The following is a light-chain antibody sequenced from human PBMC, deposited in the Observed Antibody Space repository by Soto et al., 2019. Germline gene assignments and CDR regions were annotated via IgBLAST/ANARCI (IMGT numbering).Light chain of an antibody. CDR3: LQDYNYPPA. CDR2: AAS. Sequence: AIQMTQSASALSETVLDRVTITCLASQGIRNDLGWYQQKPGKAPKLLIYAASSLQSGVPSRFSGSGSGTDFTLTISSLQPEDFATYYCLQDYNYPPAFGQGTKVDIK. J-gene: IGKJ1*01. CDR1: QGIRND. V-gene: IGKV1-6*01.